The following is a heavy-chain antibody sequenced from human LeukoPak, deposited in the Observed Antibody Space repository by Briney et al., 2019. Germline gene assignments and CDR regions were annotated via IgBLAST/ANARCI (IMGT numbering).Heavy chain of an antibody. CDR1: GFTFDDYA. J-gene: IGHJ4*02. CDR3: ARNKAMAGGYFDY. CDR2: INWNGGST. V-gene: IGHV3-20*04. D-gene: IGHD5-18*01. Sequence: GGSLRLSCAASGFTFDDYAMHWVRQAPGKGLEWVSGINWNGGSTGYADSVKGRFTISRDNAKNSLYLQMNSLRAEDTAMYYCARNKAMAGGYFDYWGQGTLVTVSS.